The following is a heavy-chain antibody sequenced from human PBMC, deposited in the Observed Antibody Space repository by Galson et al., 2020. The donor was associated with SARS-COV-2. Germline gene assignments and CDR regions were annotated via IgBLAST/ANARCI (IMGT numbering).Heavy chain of an antibody. D-gene: IGHD3-22*01. CDR1: GFTLGTYS. Sequence: GGSLRLSCVASGFTLGTYSVSWLRQAPGKGLEWVSYIRSSSSSIYYADSVKGRFTISRDNAKNSLYLQMNSLRDEDTAVYYCATEDKYYYDRSGYSTDYWGQGTLVTVSS. CDR2: IRSSSSSI. CDR3: ATEDKYYYDRSGYSTDY. V-gene: IGHV3-48*02. J-gene: IGHJ4*02.